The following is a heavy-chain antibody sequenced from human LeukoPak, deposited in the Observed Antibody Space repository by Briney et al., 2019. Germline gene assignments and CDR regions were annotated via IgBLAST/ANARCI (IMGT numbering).Heavy chain of an antibody. J-gene: IGHJ4*02. CDR3: ARDTAVVVSATSLFDY. D-gene: IGHD2-15*01. CDR1: GFTFSRYW. CDR2: IKQDGSEK. V-gene: IGHV3-7*05. Sequence: GGSLRLSCAASGFTFSRYWMSWVRQAPGRGLEWVANIKQDGSEKYYVDSVKGRFTISRDNAKNSLYLQMNSLRAEDTAVFYCARDTAVVVSATSLFDYWGQGTLVTVSS.